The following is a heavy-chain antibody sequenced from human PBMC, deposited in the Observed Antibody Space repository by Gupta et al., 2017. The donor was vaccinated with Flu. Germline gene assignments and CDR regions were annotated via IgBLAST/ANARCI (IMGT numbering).Heavy chain of an antibody. CDR2: VRGGGSNS. CDR1: GFTFTNYA. V-gene: IGHV3-23*01. D-gene: IGHD1-1*01. Sequence: EVQLLESGGGLAQHGGSLRLSCAPSGFTFTNYAMRWVRQAPGKGLEWVSTVRGGGSNSYDADSVKGRFTISGDRSKKKVYLQMNSLRVEETAVYYCAKGANWAFEIWGQGTMVTVSS. CDR3: AKGANWAFEI. J-gene: IGHJ3*02.